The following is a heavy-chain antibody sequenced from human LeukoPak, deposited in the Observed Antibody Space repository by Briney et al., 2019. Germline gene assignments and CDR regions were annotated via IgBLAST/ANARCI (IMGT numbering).Heavy chain of an antibody. J-gene: IGHJ4*02. D-gene: IGHD5-18*01. CDR2: IYHSGST. V-gene: IGHV4-30-2*01. Sequence: SGTLSLTCAVSGGSISSGGYSWSWIRQPPGKGLEWIGYIYHSGSTYYNPSLKSRVTISVDTSKNQFSLKLSSVTAADTAVYYCARGRDTAMVTDYWGQGTLVTVSS. CDR3: ARGRDTAMVTDY. CDR1: GGSISSGGYS.